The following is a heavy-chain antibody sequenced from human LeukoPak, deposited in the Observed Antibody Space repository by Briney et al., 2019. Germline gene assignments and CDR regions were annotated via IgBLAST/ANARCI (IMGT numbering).Heavy chain of an antibody. CDR2: LYQSGST. CDR1: GGSLSGSY. V-gene: IGHV4-34*01. D-gene: IGHD3-16*02. CDR3: ARAYVWGSYRYKAQGFFDY. J-gene: IGHJ4*02. Sequence: SGTLSLTCAVYGGSLSGSYWSRIRPPPGKGVEWIGELYQSGSTNYNPSLKSRFTISVDTSKNQFSLKLSSVTAADTAVYYCARAYVWGSYRYKAQGFFDYWGQGTLVTVSS.